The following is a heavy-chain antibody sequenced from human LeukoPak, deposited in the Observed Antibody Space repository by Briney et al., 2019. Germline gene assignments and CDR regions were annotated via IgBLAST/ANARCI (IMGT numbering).Heavy chain of an antibody. V-gene: IGHV3-23*01. CDR3: AKDYSSGSPFDDAFDI. CDR1: GFTFSSYA. Sequence: GGSLRLSCAASGFTFSSYAMSWVRQAPGKGLEWVSAISGSGDNNDNTYYADSVKGQFTISRDNSKNTLYLQMSSLRAEDAAVYYCAKDYSSGSPFDDAFDIWGQGTMVTVSS. J-gene: IGHJ3*02. CDR2: ISGSGDNNDNT. D-gene: IGHD6-19*01.